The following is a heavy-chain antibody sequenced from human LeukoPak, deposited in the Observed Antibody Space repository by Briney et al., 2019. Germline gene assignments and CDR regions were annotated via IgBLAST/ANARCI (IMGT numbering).Heavy chain of an antibody. V-gene: IGHV4-30-2*01. CDR3: ARDRAGVGYFDY. D-gene: IGHD3-10*01. J-gene: IGHJ4*02. CDR1: GGSISSGGYS. Sequence: SETLSLTCAVSGGSISSGGYSWSWIRQPPGKGLEWIGYIYHSESTYYNPSLKSRVTISVDRSKNQFSLKLSSVTAADTAVYYCARDRAGVGYFDYWGQGTLVTVSS. CDR2: IYHSEST.